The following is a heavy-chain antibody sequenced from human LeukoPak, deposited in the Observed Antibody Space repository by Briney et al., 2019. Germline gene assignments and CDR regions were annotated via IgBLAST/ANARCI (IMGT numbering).Heavy chain of an antibody. CDR3: ARDRGAGRNGYDY. Sequence: GGSLRLSCAASRFTFTSFGMHWVRQAPGKGLEWVAVIWYDGSNKNHADSVKGRFSISRDNSKNTLYLQMNSLRAEDTAVYYCARDRGAGRNGYDYWGQGTLVTVSS. J-gene: IGHJ4*02. CDR1: RFTFTSFG. CDR2: IWYDGSNK. V-gene: IGHV3-33*01. D-gene: IGHD3-10*01.